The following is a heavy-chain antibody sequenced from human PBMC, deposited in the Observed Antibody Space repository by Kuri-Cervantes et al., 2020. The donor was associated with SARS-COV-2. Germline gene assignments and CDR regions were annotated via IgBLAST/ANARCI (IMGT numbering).Heavy chain of an antibody. D-gene: IGHD4-17*01. V-gene: IGHV1-69*13. CDR3: ARARNGNYLNEPDY. CDR2: IIPIFGTA. CDR1: GGTFSSYA. J-gene: IGHJ4*02. Sequence: SVKVSCKASGGTFSSYAISWVRQAPGQGLEWMGGIIPIFGTANYAQKFQGRVTITADESTSTAYTELSSLRSEDTAVYYCARARNGNYLNEPDYWGQGTLVTVSS.